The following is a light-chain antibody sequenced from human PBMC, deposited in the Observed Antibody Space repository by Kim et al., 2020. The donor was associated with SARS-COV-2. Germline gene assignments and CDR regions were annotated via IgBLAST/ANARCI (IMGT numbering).Light chain of an antibody. V-gene: IGKV1-39*01. Sequence: SASVGDRVTITCRASQSISSYLNWYQQKPGQAPKVLIYAAISLQSGVPSRFSGSGSGTDFTLTISSLQPEDFATYYCQQNDRTPYTFGQGTKLEI. J-gene: IGKJ2*01. CDR1: QSISSY. CDR3: QQNDRTPYT. CDR2: AAI.